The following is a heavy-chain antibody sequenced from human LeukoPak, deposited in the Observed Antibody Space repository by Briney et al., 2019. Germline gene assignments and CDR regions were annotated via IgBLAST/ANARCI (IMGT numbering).Heavy chain of an antibody. CDR3: ARGPEVGYCSGGSCVHFDY. Sequence: EASMKVSCKASGYTFTGYYMHWVRQAPGQGLEWMGWINPNSGGTNYAQKFQGRVTMTRDTSISTAYMELSRLRSDDTAVYYCARGPEVGYCSGGSCVHFDYWGQGTLVTVSS. CDR2: INPNSGGT. D-gene: IGHD2-15*01. J-gene: IGHJ4*02. CDR1: GYTFTGYY. V-gene: IGHV1-2*02.